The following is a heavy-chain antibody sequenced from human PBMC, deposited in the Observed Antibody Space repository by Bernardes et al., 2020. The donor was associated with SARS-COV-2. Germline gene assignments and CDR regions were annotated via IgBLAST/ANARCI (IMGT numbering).Heavy chain of an antibody. CDR3: ARDSYGSGWGYYYGMDV. V-gene: IGHV3-7*04. D-gene: IGHD3-3*01. CDR1: GFTFSSYW. J-gene: IGHJ6*02. Sequence: GGSLRLSCAASGFTFSSYWMSWVRQAPGKGLEWVANIKQDGSEKYYVDSVKGRFTISRDNAKNSLYLQMNSLRAEDTAVYYCARDSYGSGWGYYYGMDVWGQGTTVTVSS. CDR2: IKQDGSEK.